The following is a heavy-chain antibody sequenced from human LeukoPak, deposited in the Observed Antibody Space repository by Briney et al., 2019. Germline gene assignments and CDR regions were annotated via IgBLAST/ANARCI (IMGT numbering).Heavy chain of an antibody. CDR2: ISGSGGST. CDR1: GFTFSSYA. J-gene: IGHJ4*02. V-gene: IGHV3-23*01. CDR3: AKDWLFVVVPAAMGY. Sequence: GGSLRLSCAASGFTFSSYAMSWVRQAPGKGLEWVSAISGSGGSTYYADSVKGRFTISRDNSKNTLYLQMNSLRAEDTAVYYCAKDWLFVVVPAAMGYWGQGTLVTDSS. D-gene: IGHD2-2*01.